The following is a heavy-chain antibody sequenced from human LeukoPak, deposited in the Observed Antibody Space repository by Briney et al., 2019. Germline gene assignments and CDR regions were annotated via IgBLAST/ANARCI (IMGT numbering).Heavy chain of an antibody. V-gene: IGHV4-59*01. J-gene: IGHJ4*02. Sequence: SETLSLTCTVSGGSMSSYYWSWIRRPPGKGLEYIGYIYYTGSTYYNPSLKSRVTISVDTSKNQFSLRLSSVTAADTAVYYCARDARAGNFDYWGQGILVTVSS. CDR3: ARDARAGNFDY. CDR2: IYYTGST. CDR1: GGSMSSYY. D-gene: IGHD6-13*01.